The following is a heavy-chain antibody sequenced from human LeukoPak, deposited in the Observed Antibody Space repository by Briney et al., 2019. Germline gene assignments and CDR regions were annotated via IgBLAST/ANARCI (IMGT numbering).Heavy chain of an antibody. CDR3: ARDLSPVVRASPMGY. J-gene: IGHJ4*02. CDR2: IWYDGSNK. D-gene: IGHD3-10*01. Sequence: PGGSLRLSCAASGFTVSYYGMHWVRQAPGKGLEWVAVIWYDGSNKYYADSVKGRLTISRDNSKNTLYLQMNSLRAEDTAVYYCARDLSPVVRASPMGYWGQGTLVTVSS. CDR1: GFTVSYYG. V-gene: IGHV3-33*01.